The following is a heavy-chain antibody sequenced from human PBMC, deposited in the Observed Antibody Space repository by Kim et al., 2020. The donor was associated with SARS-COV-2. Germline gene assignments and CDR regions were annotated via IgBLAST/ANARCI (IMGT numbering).Heavy chain of an antibody. J-gene: IGHJ4*02. CDR1: GYSISSGYY. V-gene: IGHV4-38-2*02. D-gene: IGHD3-22*01. Sequence: SETLSLTCTVSGYSISSGYYWGWIRQPPGKGLEWIGSIYHSGSTYYNPSLKSRVTISVDTSKNQFSLKLSSVTAADTAVYYCHSGGYDSSAFYFDYWGQG. CDR2: IYHSGST. CDR3: HSGGYDSSAFYFDY.